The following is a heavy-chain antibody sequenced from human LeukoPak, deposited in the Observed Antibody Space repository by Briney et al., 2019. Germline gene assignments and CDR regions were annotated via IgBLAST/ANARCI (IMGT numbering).Heavy chain of an antibody. Sequence: SVKVSCKASGFSFTNSAVQWVRQARGQRLEWIGWIVVCSGNTIYVQKFQERVTITRDMSTSTAYMELSSLRSEDTAVYYCAAAYIGGAMVTNAFDIWGQGTMVTVSS. CDR3: AAAYIGGAMVTNAFDI. D-gene: IGHD5-18*01. V-gene: IGHV1-58*01. CDR1: GFSFTNSA. CDR2: IVVCSGNT. J-gene: IGHJ3*02.